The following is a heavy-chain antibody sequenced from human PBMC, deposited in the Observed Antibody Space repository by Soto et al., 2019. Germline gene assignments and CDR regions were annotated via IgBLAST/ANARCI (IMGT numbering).Heavy chain of an antibody. CDR3: ARLLDSSGYFHFDY. CDR1: GGSISSGDYY. J-gene: IGHJ4*02. D-gene: IGHD3-22*01. V-gene: IGHV4-30-4*01. CDR2: IYYSGST. Sequence: QVQLQESGPGLVKPSQTLSLTCTVSGGSISSGDYYWSWIRQPPGKGLEWIGYIYYSGSTYYNPSLKSRVTISVDTSKNPFYLKLSSVTAADTAVYYCARLLDSSGYFHFDYWGQGTLVTVSS.